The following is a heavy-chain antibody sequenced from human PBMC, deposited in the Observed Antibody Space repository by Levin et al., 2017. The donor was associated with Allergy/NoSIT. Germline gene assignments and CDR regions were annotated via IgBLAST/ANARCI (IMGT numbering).Heavy chain of an antibody. D-gene: IGHD6-19*01. CDR2: IYYSGST. CDR3: ARDRLFRHSSGWWYSGMDV. J-gene: IGHJ6*02. V-gene: IGHV4-59*01. Sequence: LSQTLSLTCTVSGGSISSSYWSWIRQPPGKGLEWIGYIYYSGSTNYNPSLKSRVTISVDTSKNQFSLKLSSVTAADTAVYYCARDRLFRHSSGWWYSGMDVWGQGTTVTVSS. CDR1: GGSISSSY.